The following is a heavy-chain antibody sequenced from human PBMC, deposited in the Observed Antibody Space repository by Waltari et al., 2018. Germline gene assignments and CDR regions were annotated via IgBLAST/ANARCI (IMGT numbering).Heavy chain of an antibody. CDR2: IYWNDDK. D-gene: IGHD1-7*01. V-gene: IGHV2-5*01. Sequence: QITLKESGPTLVKPTQTLTLTSTFSGFSLTHPRVGVGWIRQPPGKALEWFALIYWNDDKRYSPSLRSRVTITKDTSKNQVVLTMTNMDPVDTATYYCAHSHDRNYAWQFDYWGQGTLVTVSS. CDR3: AHSHDRNYAWQFDY. J-gene: IGHJ4*02. CDR1: GFSLTHPRVG.